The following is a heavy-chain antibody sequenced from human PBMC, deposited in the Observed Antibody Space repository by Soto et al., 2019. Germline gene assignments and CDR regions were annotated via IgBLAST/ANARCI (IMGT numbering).Heavy chain of an antibody. J-gene: IGHJ5*02. V-gene: IGHV4-31*03. Sequence: QVQLQESGPGLVKPSQTLSLTCTVSGGSISSGGYYWSWIRQHPGKGLEWIGYIYYSGSTYYNPSLKSRVTISVDASKNQFSLRLSSVTAADTAVYYCARGVRGNIVVVVAASNWFDPWGQGTLVTVSS. CDR3: ARGVRGNIVVVVAASNWFDP. D-gene: IGHD2-15*01. CDR2: IYYSGST. CDR1: GGSISSGGYY.